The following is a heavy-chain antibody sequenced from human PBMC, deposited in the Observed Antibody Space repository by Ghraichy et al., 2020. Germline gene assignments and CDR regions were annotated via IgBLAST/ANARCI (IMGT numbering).Heavy chain of an antibody. CDR3: ARGRIAARPDYYYYYGMDV. D-gene: IGHD6-6*01. CDR1: GGSFSGYY. J-gene: IGHJ6*02. Sequence: SETLSLTCAVYGGSFSGYYWSWIRQPPGKGLEWIGEINHSGSTNYNPSLKSRVTISVDTSKNQFSLKLSSVTAADTAVYYCARGRIAARPDYYYYYGMDVWGQGTTVTVSS. V-gene: IGHV4-34*01. CDR2: INHSGST.